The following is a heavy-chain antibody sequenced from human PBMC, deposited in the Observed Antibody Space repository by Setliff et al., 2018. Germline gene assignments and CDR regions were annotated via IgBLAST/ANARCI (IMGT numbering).Heavy chain of an antibody. Sequence: PSETLSLTCTVSGGSISSSSYYWGWIRQHPGKGLEWIGSIYYSGSTYYNPSLKSRVTIAVDTSKNQFSLKLSSVTAADTAVYYCAREKGDPNYNFWSGYSYWYFDLWGRGTLVTVSS. CDR1: GGSISSSSYY. J-gene: IGHJ2*01. CDR3: AREKGDPNYNFWSGYSYWYFDL. CDR2: IYYSGST. V-gene: IGHV4-39*07. D-gene: IGHD3-3*01.